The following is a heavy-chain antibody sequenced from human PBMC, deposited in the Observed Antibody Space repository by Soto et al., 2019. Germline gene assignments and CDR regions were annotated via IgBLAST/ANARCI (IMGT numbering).Heavy chain of an antibody. V-gene: IGHV3-74*01. D-gene: IGHD3-10*01. CDR1: GFIFKIYL. CDR3: TRGPRPISTGTGAY. CDR2: IYNDGTYS. Sequence: PGGSRRRSWAASGFIFKIYLMHWVRQSPGKGLVWISRIYNDGTYSDYADSVRGRFTISRDNVNDTLYLQMNNLRAEDSGLYYCTRGPRPISTGTGAYWGQGTQVTV. J-gene: IGHJ4*02.